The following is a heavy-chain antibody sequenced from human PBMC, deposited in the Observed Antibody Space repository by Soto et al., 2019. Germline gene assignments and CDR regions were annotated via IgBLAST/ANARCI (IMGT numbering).Heavy chain of an antibody. J-gene: IGHJ4*02. Sequence: SETLSLTCTVSGGSISSGGYYWSWIRQHPGKGLEWIGYIYYSGSTDYNPSLKSRVTISVDTSKNQFSLKLNSMTAADTAVYYCARHNYGSGSTYFDYWGQGTLVTVSS. D-gene: IGHD3-10*01. CDR2: IYYSGST. CDR1: GGSISSGGYY. CDR3: ARHNYGSGSTYFDY. V-gene: IGHV4-31*03.